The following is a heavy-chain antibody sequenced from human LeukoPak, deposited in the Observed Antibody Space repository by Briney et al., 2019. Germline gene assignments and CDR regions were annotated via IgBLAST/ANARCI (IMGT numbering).Heavy chain of an antibody. Sequence: GDSVKVSCKVSRYTLTPLSMHWVRQAPGNGREGRGGFDPVDSGSSYTQRFRGRVTRTENTSTDTAYMELSSLRSEDTAVYYGATRVSSGWSTRSPLHFDYWGQGTLVTVSS. CDR2: FDPVDSGS. V-gene: IGHV1-24*01. J-gene: IGHJ4*02. D-gene: IGHD6-19*01. CDR1: RYTLTPLS. CDR3: ATRVSSGWSTRSPLHFDY.